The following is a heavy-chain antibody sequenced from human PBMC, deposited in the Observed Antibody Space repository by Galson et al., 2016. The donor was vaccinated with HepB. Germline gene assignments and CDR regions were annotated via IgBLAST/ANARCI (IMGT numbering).Heavy chain of an antibody. D-gene: IGHD3-10*01. CDR2: IHPGDSDT. CDR1: GYSFTSYW. Sequence: QSGAEVKKPGESLKISCKGSGYSFTSYWIGWVRQMPGKGLEWMGTIHPGDSDTRYSPSSQGQVTISADKSISAAYLQWNSLKASDTAIYYCARRSSDAFDIWGQGTMVTVSS. V-gene: IGHV5-51*01. CDR3: ARRSSDAFDI. J-gene: IGHJ3*02.